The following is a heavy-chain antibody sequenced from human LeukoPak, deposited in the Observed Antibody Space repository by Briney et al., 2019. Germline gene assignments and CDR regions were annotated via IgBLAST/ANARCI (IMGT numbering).Heavy chain of an antibody. CDR2: IYYSGTT. V-gene: IGHV4-59*01. J-gene: IGHJ4*02. CDR3: ARGVYIAAAQYAY. D-gene: IGHD6-13*01. Sequence: SETLSLTCTVSGGSIGTYSWNWIRQPPGKGLEWIGYIYYSGTTNYNPSLKSRVTISVDTSKNQFSLKLSSVTAADTAVYYCARGVYIAAAQYAYWGQGTLVTVSS. CDR1: GGSIGTYS.